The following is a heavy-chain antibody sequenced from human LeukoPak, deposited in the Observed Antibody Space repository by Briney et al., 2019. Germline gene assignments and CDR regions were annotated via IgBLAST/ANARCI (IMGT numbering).Heavy chain of an antibody. CDR1: GYTFTGYY. CDR2: INPNSGGT. D-gene: IGHD3-9*01. Sequence: ASVKVSCKASGYTFTGYYMHWVRQAPGQGLEWMGWINPNSGGTNYAQKFQGRVIMTRDTSISTAYMELSRLRSDDTAVYYCAADILTGYYSFDYWGQGTLVTVSS. J-gene: IGHJ4*02. CDR3: AADILTGYYSFDY. V-gene: IGHV1-2*02.